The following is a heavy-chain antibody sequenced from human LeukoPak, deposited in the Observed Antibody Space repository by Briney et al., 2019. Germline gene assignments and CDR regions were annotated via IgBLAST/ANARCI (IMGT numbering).Heavy chain of an antibody. J-gene: IGHJ4*02. CDR1: GFTFSSYA. CDR3: ARDSSHYLGSSDY. V-gene: IGHV3-23*01. D-gene: IGHD6-6*01. Sequence: GGSLRLSCAASGFTFSSYAMSWVRQAPGKGLEWVSVISETGGVTHYADSMKGRFTISRDNIKNTLNLQMNSLRAEDTAIYYCARDSSHYLGSSDYWGQGTLVTVSS. CDR2: ISETGGVT.